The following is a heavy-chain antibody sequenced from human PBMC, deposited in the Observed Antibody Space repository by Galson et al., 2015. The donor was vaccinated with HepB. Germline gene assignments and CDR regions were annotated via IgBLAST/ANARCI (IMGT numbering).Heavy chain of an antibody. CDR2: IYYSGRT. V-gene: IGHV4-39*07. CDR1: GGSISSSSYY. J-gene: IGHJ5*02. D-gene: IGHD3-3*01. CDR3: ARVSLFRAGFDP. Sequence: SETLSLTCTVSGGSISSSSYYWGWIRQPPGKGLEWIGSIYYSGRTYYNPSLKSRVTKSADTSKNQFSLKLSSVTAADTAVYYCARVSLFRAGFDPWGQGTLVTGSS.